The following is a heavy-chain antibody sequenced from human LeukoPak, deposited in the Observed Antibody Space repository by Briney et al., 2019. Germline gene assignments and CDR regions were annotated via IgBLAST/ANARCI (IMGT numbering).Heavy chain of an antibody. V-gene: IGHV3-23*01. J-gene: IGHJ4*02. CDR1: GFTFSSYA. Sequence: GGSLRLSCAASGFTFSSYAMSWVRQAPGKGLEWVSVISGSGGSTYYADSVKGRFTISRDNSKNTLYLQMNSLRAVDTAVYYCAKAALRFLEWLVALDYWGQGTLVTVSS. CDR3: AKAALRFLEWLVALDY. CDR2: ISGSGGST. D-gene: IGHD3-3*01.